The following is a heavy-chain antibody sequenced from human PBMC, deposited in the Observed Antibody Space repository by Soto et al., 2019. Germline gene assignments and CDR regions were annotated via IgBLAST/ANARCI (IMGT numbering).Heavy chain of an antibody. CDR3: GKLYGSGSYSTDY. D-gene: IGHD3-10*01. Sequence: QVQLVESGGGVVQPGRSLRLSCAASGFTFSSYGMHWVRQAPGKGLEWVAVISYDGSNKYYADSVKGRFTISRDNSKNTLYLQMNSLRAEDTAVYYCGKLYGSGSYSTDYWGQGTLVTVSS. CDR2: ISYDGSNK. J-gene: IGHJ4*02. CDR1: GFTFSSYG. V-gene: IGHV3-30*18.